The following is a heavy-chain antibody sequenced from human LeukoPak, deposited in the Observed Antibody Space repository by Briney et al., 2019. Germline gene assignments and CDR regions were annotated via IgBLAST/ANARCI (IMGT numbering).Heavy chain of an antibody. CDR3: ARSGLRDGNKIPGY. V-gene: IGHV3-74*01. J-gene: IGHJ4*02. D-gene: IGHD5-24*01. CDR2: INSDGSST. Sequence: GGSQRLSCAASGLTFSTYWMHWVRQTPGKGLVWVSRINSDGSSTTYADSVKGRFTISRDNAKNTLFLQMDSLRAEDTAVYYCARSGLRDGNKIPGYWGQGTLVTVSS. CDR1: GLTFSTYW.